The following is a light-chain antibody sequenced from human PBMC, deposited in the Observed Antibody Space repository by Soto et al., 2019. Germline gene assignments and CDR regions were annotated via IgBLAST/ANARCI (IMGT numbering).Light chain of an antibody. CDR2: GAS. CDR3: QQYNSYSQT. V-gene: IGKV3-15*01. J-gene: IGKJ2*01. Sequence: EVVMTQSPATLSVSPGERVALSCRASQSISINLAWTQQKPGQGPRLLMIGASTRATGVPDRFSGSGSGTEFTLTINSLQSDDFATYYCQQYNSYSQTFGQGTKLEIK. CDR1: QSISIN.